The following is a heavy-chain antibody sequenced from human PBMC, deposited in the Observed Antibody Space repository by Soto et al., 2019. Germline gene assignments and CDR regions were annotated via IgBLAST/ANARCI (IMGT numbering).Heavy chain of an antibody. CDR2: LYDSGRT. V-gene: IGHV4-59*01. D-gene: IGHD6-19*01. Sequence: QLQLQESRPGLVKPSETLSLTSTVPSCYITPYYWCWIRQPPGKGLEWYGCLYDSGRTKYNPSLKSRGTISEDTSKNQFSLMLSSVTAADKAMYYCARWWLGHEYDWFDPWGQGTLVTVSS. CDR1: SCYITPYY. J-gene: IGHJ5*02. CDR3: ARWWLGHEYDWFDP.